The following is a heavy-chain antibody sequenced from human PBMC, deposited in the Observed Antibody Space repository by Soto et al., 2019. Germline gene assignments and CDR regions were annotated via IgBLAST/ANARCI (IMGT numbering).Heavy chain of an antibody. Sequence: GGSLRLSCAASGFTFSSYAMSWVRQAPGKGLEWVSAISGSGGSTYYADSVKGRFTISRDNSKNTLYLQMNSLRAEDTAVYYCAKDAYYDFWSGFDVFEIWGQGTMVTVSS. D-gene: IGHD3-3*01. V-gene: IGHV3-23*01. CDR3: AKDAYYDFWSGFDVFEI. J-gene: IGHJ3*02. CDR1: GFTFSSYA. CDR2: ISGSGGST.